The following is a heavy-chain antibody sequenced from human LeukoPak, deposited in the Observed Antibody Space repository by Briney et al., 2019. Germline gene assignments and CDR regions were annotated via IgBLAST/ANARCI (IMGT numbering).Heavy chain of an antibody. Sequence: PGGSLRLSCAASGFTFSSYAMHWVRQAPGKGLEWVAVISYDGSNKYYADSVKGRFTISRDNSKNTLYLQMNSLRAEDTAVYYCAKDRNGIVGAQVDYWGQGTLVTVSS. V-gene: IGHV3-30*18. CDR1: GFTFSSYA. CDR2: ISYDGSNK. D-gene: IGHD1-26*01. CDR3: AKDRNGIVGAQVDY. J-gene: IGHJ4*02.